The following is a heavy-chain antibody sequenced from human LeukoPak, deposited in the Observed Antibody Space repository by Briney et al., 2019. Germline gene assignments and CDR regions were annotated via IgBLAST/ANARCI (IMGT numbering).Heavy chain of an antibody. D-gene: IGHD2-21*01. CDR2: IYYSGST. J-gene: IGHJ2*01. V-gene: IGHV4-59*01. CDR1: GGSISSYY. Sequence: SETLSLTCTVSGGSISSYYWSWIRQPPGKGLEWIGYIYYSGSTNYNPSLKSRVTISVDTSKNQFSLKLSSVTAADTAVYYCARGEGGVIAMEWYFDLWGRGTLVTVSS. CDR3: ARGEGGVIAMEWYFDL.